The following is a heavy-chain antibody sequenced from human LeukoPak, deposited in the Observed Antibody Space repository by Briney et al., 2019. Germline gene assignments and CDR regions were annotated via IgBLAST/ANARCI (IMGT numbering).Heavy chain of an antibody. CDR2: IYTSGST. CDR3: ARGKQLAPFDY. Sequence: SQTLSLTCTVSGGSISSGSYYWSWIRQPAGKGLEWIGRIYTSGSTNYNPSLKSRVTISVDTSKNQFSLNLSSVTAADTAVYYCARGKQLAPFDYWGQGTLVTVSS. D-gene: IGHD6-13*01. CDR1: GGSISSGSYY. V-gene: IGHV4-61*02. J-gene: IGHJ4*02.